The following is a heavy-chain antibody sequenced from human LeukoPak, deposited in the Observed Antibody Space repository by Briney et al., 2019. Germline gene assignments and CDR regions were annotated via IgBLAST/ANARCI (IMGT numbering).Heavy chain of an antibody. CDR3: ARDLRFVYDSPDNYYMDV. CDR2: ISSSSSYI. D-gene: IGHD3-22*01. CDR1: GFTFSSYS. V-gene: IGHV3-21*01. Sequence: GGSMRLSCAASGFTFSSYSMNWVRQAPGKGLEWVSSISSSSSYIYYADSVKGRFTISRDNAKNSLYLQMNSLRAEDTAVYYCARDLRFVYDSPDNYYMDVWGKGTTVTVSS. J-gene: IGHJ6*03.